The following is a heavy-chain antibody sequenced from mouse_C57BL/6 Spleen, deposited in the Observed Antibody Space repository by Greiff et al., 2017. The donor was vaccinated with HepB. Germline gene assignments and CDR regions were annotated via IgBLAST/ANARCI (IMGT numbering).Heavy chain of an antibody. CDR2: ISSGGSYT. D-gene: IGHD4-1*01. CDR1: GFTFSSYG. CDR3: ARLRPGGGCDY. V-gene: IGHV5-6*01. J-gene: IGHJ2*01. Sequence: EVKVVESGGDLVKPGGSLKLSCAASGFTFSSYGMSWVRQTPDKRLEWVATISSGGSYTYYPDSVKGRFTISRDNATNTLYLQMSSLKSADTAMYYCARLRPGGGCDYWGQGTTLTVSS.